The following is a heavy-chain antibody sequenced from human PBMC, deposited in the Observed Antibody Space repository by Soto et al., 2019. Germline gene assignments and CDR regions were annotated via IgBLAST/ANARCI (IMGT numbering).Heavy chain of an antibody. CDR2: IYHSGST. D-gene: IGHD6-19*01. J-gene: IGHJ4*02. Sequence: PSETLSLTCTVSGDSISTYFWSWIRQPPGKGLEWIGHIYHSGSTNYNPSLKSRVTISLDTSKTQFSLKLRSVTAADTAVYYCARESRRGIVVAGNFDYWGQGTLVTVSS. V-gene: IGHV4-59*01. CDR3: ARESRRGIVVAGNFDY. CDR1: GDSISTYF.